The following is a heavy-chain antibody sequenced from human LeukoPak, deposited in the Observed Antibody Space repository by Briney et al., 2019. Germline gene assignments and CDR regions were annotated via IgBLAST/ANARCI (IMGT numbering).Heavy chain of an antibody. CDR2: ISGSGGST. CDR3: ARDLRAYSYGFD. D-gene: IGHD5-18*01. J-gene: IGHJ4*02. CDR1: GFTFSSYA. Sequence: PGGSLRLSCAASGFTFSSYAMSWVRQAPGKGLEWVSAISGSGGSTYYADSVKGRFTISRDNSKNTLYLQMNSLRAEDTAVYYCARDLRAYSYGFDWGQGTLVTVSS. V-gene: IGHV3-23*01.